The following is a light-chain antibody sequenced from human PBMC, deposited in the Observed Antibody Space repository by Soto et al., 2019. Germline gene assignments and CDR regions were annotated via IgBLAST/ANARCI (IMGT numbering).Light chain of an antibody. J-gene: IGLJ1*01. CDR1: SSDVGTYYS. V-gene: IGLV2-8*01. Sequence: QAVLTQPPSASGSPGQSVTISCTGASSDVGTYYSVSWYQQQPGKAPKLIIYEVFKRPSGVPDRFSGSKSGNTASLTVSGLQAEDEADYYCSSYAGSDVYVFGSGTKVTVL. CDR3: SSYAGSDVYV. CDR2: EVF.